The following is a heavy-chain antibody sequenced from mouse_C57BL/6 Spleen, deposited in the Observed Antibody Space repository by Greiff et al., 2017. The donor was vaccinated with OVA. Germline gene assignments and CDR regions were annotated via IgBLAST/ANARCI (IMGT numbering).Heavy chain of an antibody. Sequence: VQLQPSVTVRVRPGCSVQVSCKTSGYTFTSYGINWVKQRPGQGLEWIGYIYIGNGYTEYNEKFKGKATLTSDTSSSTAYMQLSSLTSEDSAIYFCARHYYGSSYWYFDVWGTGTTFTVSS. CDR3: ARHYYGSSYWYFDV. CDR1: GYTFTSYG. D-gene: IGHD1-1*01. V-gene: IGHV1-58*01. CDR2: IYIGNGYT. J-gene: IGHJ1*03.